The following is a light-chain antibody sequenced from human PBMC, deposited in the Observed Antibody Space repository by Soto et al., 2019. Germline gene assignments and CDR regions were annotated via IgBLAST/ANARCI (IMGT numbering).Light chain of an antibody. CDR1: QSISSW. CDR3: QHTFNSPPWT. Sequence: EIQITQYPSTLSASVGDRFTITCRASQSISSWLAWYQQKPGKAPKLLIYDASSLESGVPSRFSGSGSGTEFTLTINSLQPEDFASYFCQHTFNSPPWTFGQGTQVEIK. J-gene: IGKJ1*01. CDR2: DAS. V-gene: IGKV1-5*01.